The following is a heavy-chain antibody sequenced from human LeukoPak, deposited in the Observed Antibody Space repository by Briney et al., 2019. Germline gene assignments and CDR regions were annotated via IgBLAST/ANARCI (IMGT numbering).Heavy chain of an antibody. J-gene: IGHJ6*02. Sequence: SVKISCKASGGTFSSYAISWVRQAPGQGLEWMGRIIPILGIANYAQKFQGRVTITADKSTSTAYMELSSLRSEDTAVYYCARARSGLFRGGNYYYGMDVWGQGTTVTVSS. V-gene: IGHV1-69*04. D-gene: IGHD6-19*01. CDR3: ARARSGLFRGGNYYYGMDV. CDR1: GGTFSSYA. CDR2: IIPILGIA.